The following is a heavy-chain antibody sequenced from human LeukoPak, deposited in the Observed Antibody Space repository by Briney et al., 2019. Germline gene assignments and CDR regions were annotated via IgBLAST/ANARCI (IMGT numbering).Heavy chain of an antibody. CDR3: AKDVTSGDNSVDAFDI. CDR2: ISGSGVIT. Sequence: GGSLRLSCAASGFTLSSYSMNWVRQAPGKGLEWVSGISGSGVITYYADSVKGRFTISRDNSKNTLYLQMNSLRAEDTAMYYCAKDVTSGDNSVDAFDIWGQGTMVTVSS. D-gene: IGHD4-23*01. J-gene: IGHJ3*02. V-gene: IGHV3-23*01. CDR1: GFTLSSYS.